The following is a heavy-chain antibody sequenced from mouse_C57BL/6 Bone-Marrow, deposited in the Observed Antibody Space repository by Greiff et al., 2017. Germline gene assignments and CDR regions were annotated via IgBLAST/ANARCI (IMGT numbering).Heavy chain of an antibody. Sequence: VQLQQSGPELVKPGASVKMSCKASGYTFTDYYMHWVKQSPGKSLEWIGYIYPNNGGNGYNQQFKGKATLTVDKSSSTAYMELRSLTSEYSAVYYCARWIYSAFARDDWGQGTSVTVSS. D-gene: IGHD2-12*01. CDR1: GYTFTDYY. CDR3: ARWIYSAFARDD. CDR2: IYPNNGGN. J-gene: IGHJ4*01. V-gene: IGHV1-34*01.